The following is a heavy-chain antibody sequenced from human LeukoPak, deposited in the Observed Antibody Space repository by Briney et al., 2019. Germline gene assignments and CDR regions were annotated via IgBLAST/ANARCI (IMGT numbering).Heavy chain of an antibody. V-gene: IGHV3-7*03. Sequence: GGSLRLSCAASGITFSSYWMNWVRQAPGKGLEWVANIKQDGSEKYYVDSAKGRFTVSRDNSKNTLFLQMNSLRAEDTAVYYCAKDGGLWVSAHWGDSWGRGTLVTVSS. J-gene: IGHJ4*02. D-gene: IGHD7-27*01. CDR1: GITFSSYW. CDR3: AKDGGLWVSAHWGDS. CDR2: IKQDGSEK.